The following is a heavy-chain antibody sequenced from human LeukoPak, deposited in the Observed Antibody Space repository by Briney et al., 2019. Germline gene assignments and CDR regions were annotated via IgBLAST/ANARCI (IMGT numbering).Heavy chain of an antibody. Sequence: GASVKVSCKASGYTFTFYYMHWVRHAPGQGLEWMGWINPNSDGTNYAQKFHVRVTMTKDTSISTAYTELSRLRSDDTAVYYCARGEWELLRAFDIWGQGTMVTVSS. CDR3: ARGEWELLRAFDI. D-gene: IGHD1-26*01. V-gene: IGHV1-2*02. CDR2: INPNSDGT. J-gene: IGHJ3*02. CDR1: GYTFTFYY.